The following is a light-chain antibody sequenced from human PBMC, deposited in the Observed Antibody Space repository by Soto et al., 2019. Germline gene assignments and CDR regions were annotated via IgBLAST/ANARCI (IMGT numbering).Light chain of an antibody. CDR3: PKYNSAPLP. V-gene: IGKV1-27*01. Sequence: DIQMTQSPSSLSASVGDRVTIACRASQGISNSLAWYQQRPGKVPKLLIYAASTLQSGVQSRFSGSGSGTDFTLTISSLQPEDIATYYCPKYNSAPLPFGGGTKVEIK. CDR1: QGISNS. J-gene: IGKJ4*01. CDR2: AAS.